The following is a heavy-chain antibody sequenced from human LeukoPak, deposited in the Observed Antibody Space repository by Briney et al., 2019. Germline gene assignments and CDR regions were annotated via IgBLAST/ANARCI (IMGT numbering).Heavy chain of an antibody. V-gene: IGHV4-30-4*01. Sequence: PSETLSLTCTVSGGPINSGDYYWRWIRQPPGKGLEWIGYISYSGSTFYNPSLTSRVTISVDMSKNQFSLRLTSVTAADTAVYYCARDCSGGTCYGAVDIWAKGQWSPSLQ. J-gene: IGHJ3*02. CDR1: GGPINSGDYY. CDR2: ISYSGST. D-gene: IGHD2-15*01. CDR3: ARDCSGGTCYGAVDI.